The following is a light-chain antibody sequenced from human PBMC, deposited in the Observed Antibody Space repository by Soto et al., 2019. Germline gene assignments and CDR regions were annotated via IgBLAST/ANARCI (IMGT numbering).Light chain of an antibody. Sequence: IVVTQSPLSLPVTPGEPATISCRSSQSLLHSNGYNYLEWYVQKPGQSPQLLIYLGSTRASGVPERFTGSGSGTDFTLKISSVEAEDVGVYYCMQSLRTWTFGQGTRVEIK. CDR1: QSLLHSNGYNY. CDR3: MQSLRTWT. CDR2: LGS. V-gene: IGKV2-28*01. J-gene: IGKJ1*01.